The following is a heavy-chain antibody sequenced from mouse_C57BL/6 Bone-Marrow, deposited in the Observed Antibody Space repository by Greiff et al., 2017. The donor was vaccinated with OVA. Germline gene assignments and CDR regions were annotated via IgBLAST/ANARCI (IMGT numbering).Heavy chain of an antibody. CDR2: IYPGSGNT. CDR1: GYSFTSYY. V-gene: IGHV1-66*01. CDR3: ARRDSNYRWFAY. D-gene: IGHD2-5*01. Sequence: QVQLQQSGPELVKPGASVKISCKASGYSFTSYYIHWVKQRPGQGLEWIGWIYPGSGNTKYNEKFKGKATLTADTSSSTAYMQLSSLTSEDSAVYYCARRDSNYRWFAYWGQGTLVTVSA. J-gene: IGHJ3*01.